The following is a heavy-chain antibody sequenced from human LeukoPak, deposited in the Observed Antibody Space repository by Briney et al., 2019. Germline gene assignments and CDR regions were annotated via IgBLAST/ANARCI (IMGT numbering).Heavy chain of an antibody. CDR1: GFTFGDYA. CDR2: IRSKAYGGTT. J-gene: IGHJ4*02. Sequence: GGSLRLSCAASGFTFGDYAMSWVRQAPGKGLEWVGFIRSKAYGGTTEYAASVKGRFTISRDDSKSIAYLQMNSLKTEDTAVYYCTRVAYDYVWGSYRYIGYWGQGTLVTVSS. CDR3: TRVAYDYVWGSYRYIGY. V-gene: IGHV3-49*04. D-gene: IGHD3-16*02.